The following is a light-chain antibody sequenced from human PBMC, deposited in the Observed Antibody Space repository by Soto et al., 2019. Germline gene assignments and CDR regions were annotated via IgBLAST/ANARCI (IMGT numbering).Light chain of an antibody. Sequence: EIVLTQSPATLSLSPGERATLSCRASQSVSSYLAWYQQKPGQAPRLLIYDASNRATGIPARFSGSGSGTDFTLTISSLQPEDFAVYYCHQRQSWPRTFGQGTTVDIK. J-gene: IGKJ1*01. CDR1: QSVSSY. V-gene: IGKV3-11*01. CDR3: HQRQSWPRT. CDR2: DAS.